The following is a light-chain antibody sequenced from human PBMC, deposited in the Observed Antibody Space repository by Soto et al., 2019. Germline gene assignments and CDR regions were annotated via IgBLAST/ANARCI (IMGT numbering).Light chain of an antibody. J-gene: IGKJ2*01. Sequence: DMVMTQSPLSLPVTPGEPASISCRSSQSLLHSNGYNYLDWYLQKPGQSPQLLIFFGSNRASGVPDRYSGSGSGTAFTLRISRVEAEDVGVYYCMQALLTLSTFGLGTTLVIK. V-gene: IGKV2-28*01. CDR1: QSLLHSNGYNY. CDR3: MQALLTLST. CDR2: FGS.